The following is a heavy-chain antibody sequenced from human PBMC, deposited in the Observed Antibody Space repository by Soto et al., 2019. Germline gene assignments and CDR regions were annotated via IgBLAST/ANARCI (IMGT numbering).Heavy chain of an antibody. V-gene: IGHV3-74*01. CDR1: GFIFKMYW. CDR3: TRGPRPISTGTGAY. D-gene: IGHD3-10*01. J-gene: IGHJ4*02. Sequence: GGSLRLSCAASGFIFKMYWMHWVRQGPGKGLVWISRIYNDGTYSDYADSVRGRFTISRDNVNDTLYLQMNNLRAEDSGLYYCTRGPRPISTGTGAYWGQGTQVTVSS. CDR2: IYNDGTYS.